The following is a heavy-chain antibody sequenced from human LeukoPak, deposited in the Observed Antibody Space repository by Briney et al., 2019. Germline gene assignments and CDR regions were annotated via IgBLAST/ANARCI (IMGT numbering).Heavy chain of an antibody. CDR2: ISAYNGNT. V-gene: IGHV1-18*01. J-gene: IGHJ4*02. CDR1: GYTFTSYG. D-gene: IGHD2-2*01. Sequence: ASGKVSCKASGYTFTSYGISWLRQAPGQGLEWMGWISAYNGNTNYAQKLQGRVTMTTDTPTSTAYMELRSLRSDDTAVYYCARDILPIVVVPAAPDYWGQGTLVTVSS. CDR3: ARDILPIVVVPAAPDY.